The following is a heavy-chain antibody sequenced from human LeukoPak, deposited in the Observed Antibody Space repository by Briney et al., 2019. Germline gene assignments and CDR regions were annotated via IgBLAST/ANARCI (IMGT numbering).Heavy chain of an antibody. D-gene: IGHD6-13*01. Sequence: PSETLSLTCTVSGGSISSYYWSWIRQPPGKGLEWIGYIYYSGSTNYNPSLKSRVTIPVDTSKNQFSLKLSSVTAADTAVYYCARDRAIAAAGILGWYFDLWGRGTLVTVSS. J-gene: IGHJ2*01. CDR3: ARDRAIAAAGILGWYFDL. CDR2: IYYSGST. V-gene: IGHV4-59*01. CDR1: GGSISSYY.